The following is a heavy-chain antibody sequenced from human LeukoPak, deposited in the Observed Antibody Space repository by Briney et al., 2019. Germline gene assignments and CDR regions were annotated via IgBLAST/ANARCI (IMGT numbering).Heavy chain of an antibody. CDR2: INSDGSST. J-gene: IGHJ6*02. CDR3: ARGGRNYDILTLTYSYYYNMDV. V-gene: IGHV3-74*01. CDR1: GFTFSFYW. D-gene: IGHD3-9*01. Sequence: GGSLRLSCAASGFTFSFYWMHWVRQAPGKGLVWVSRINSDGSSTSYADSVKGRFTISRDNAKNTLFLQMNSLRAEDTAVYYCARGGRNYDILTLTYSYYYNMDVWGQGTTVTVSS.